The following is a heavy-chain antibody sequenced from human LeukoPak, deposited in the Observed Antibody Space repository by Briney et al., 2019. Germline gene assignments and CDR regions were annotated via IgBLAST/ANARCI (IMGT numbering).Heavy chain of an antibody. CDR3: TTNDAFDI. J-gene: IGHJ3*02. CDR1: GFTFCNAW. V-gene: IGHV3-15*01. CDR2: IKTKTGGGTT. Sequence: GGSLRLSCAASGFTFCNAWMNWVRQAPGKGLEWVGRIKTKTGGGTTDYAAPVKGRFTISRDDSKNTLFLQMNSLKTEDTAVYYCTTNDAFDIWGQGTMVTVSS.